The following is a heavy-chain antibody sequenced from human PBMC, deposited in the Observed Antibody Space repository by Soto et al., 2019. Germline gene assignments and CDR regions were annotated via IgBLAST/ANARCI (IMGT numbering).Heavy chain of an antibody. CDR3: ARDDYGSGSYAYDY. V-gene: IGHV3-33*01. CDR2: IWYDGSNK. J-gene: IGHJ4*02. Sequence: GGSQRLSCTASGFPFSSYGMHWVRQAPGKGLEWVAVIWYDGSNKYYADSVKGRFTISRDNSKNTLYLQMNSLRAEDTAVYYCARDDYGSGSYAYDYWGQGTLVTVSS. CDR1: GFPFSSYG. D-gene: IGHD3-10*01.